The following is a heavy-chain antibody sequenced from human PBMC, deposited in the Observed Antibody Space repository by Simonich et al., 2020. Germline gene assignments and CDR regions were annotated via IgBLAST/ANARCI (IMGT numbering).Heavy chain of an antibody. CDR2: IWYDGSNK. J-gene: IGHJ5*02. CDR3: ARAYSSSWYNWFDP. V-gene: IGHV3-33*01. CDR1: GLPFSSYG. Sequence: QVQLVESGGGVVQPGRSLRLSCAASGLPFSSYGMHWVRQAPGKGLEWVAVIWYDGSNKYYAASGKGRFTISRDNSKNTLYLQMNSLRAEDTAVYYCARAYSSSWYNWFDPWGQGTLVTVSS. D-gene: IGHD6-13*01.